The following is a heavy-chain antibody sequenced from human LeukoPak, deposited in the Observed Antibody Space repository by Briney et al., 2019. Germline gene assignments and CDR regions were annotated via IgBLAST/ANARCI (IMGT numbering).Heavy chain of an antibody. CDR1: GFTFSDYY. CDR2: ISSSSSYT. D-gene: IGHD2-2*01. CDR3: ARDKDIVVVPAAYGMDV. Sequence: GGSLRLSCAASGFTFSDYYMSRIRQAPGKGLEWVSYISSSSSYTNYADSVKGRFTISRDNAKNSLYLQMNSLRAEDTAVYYCARDKDIVVVPAAYGMDVWGKGTTVTVSS. V-gene: IGHV3-11*06. J-gene: IGHJ6*04.